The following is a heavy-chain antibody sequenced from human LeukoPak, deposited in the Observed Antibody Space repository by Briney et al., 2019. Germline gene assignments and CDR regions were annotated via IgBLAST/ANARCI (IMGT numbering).Heavy chain of an antibody. D-gene: IGHD3-3*01. V-gene: IGHV3-30-3*01. CDR2: ISYDGSNK. J-gene: IGHJ4*02. Sequence: HPGGSLRLSCAASGFTFSNYPMHWVRQAPGKGLEWVAVISYDGSNKYYADSVKGRFTISRDNSKNTPYLQMNSLRAEDTAMYYCARQATEWNFDYWGQGTLVTVSS. CDR1: GFTFSNYP. CDR3: ARQATEWNFDY.